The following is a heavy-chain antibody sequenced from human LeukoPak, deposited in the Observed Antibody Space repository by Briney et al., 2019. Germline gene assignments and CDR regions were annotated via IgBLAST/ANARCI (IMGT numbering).Heavy chain of an antibody. J-gene: IGHJ4*02. V-gene: IGHV3-11*06. CDR3: ARVGSIAAAGTPDY. Sequence: TGGSLRLSCAASGFSFSGYYMTWIRQAPGKGLEWLSYISSSSSHTNYADSVKGRFTISRDNAKNSLSLQVNSLRADDTAVYYCARVGSIAAAGTPDYWGQGTLVTVSS. D-gene: IGHD6-13*01. CDR2: ISSSSSHT. CDR1: GFSFSGYY.